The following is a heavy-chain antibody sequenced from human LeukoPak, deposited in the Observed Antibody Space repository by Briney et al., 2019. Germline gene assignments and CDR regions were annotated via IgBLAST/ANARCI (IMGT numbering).Heavy chain of an antibody. CDR2: IRASDGST. D-gene: IGHD3-16*02. Sequence: PGGSLRLSCADSGVTFSKFAMSWLRQAPGKGLEWVSSIRASDGSTHYADSVKGRFTISRDNSKNTLYLQMNSLRAEDTAIYYCAKRYIGNYYFDYWGQGTLVTVSS. CDR1: GVTFSKFA. V-gene: IGHV3-23*01. CDR3: AKRYIGNYYFDY. J-gene: IGHJ4*02.